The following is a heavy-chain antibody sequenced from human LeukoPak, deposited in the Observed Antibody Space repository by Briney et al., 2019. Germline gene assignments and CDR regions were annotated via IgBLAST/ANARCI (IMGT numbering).Heavy chain of an antibody. Sequence: SETLSLTCTVSGGSISTYYWSWIRQPPGKGLEWIGYIYYSGSTNYNPSLKSRVTISVDTSKNQFSLKLSSVTAADTAVYYCARHIGYCSTTTCQPGFHPWGQGTLVTVSS. CDR3: ARHIGYCSTTTCQPGFHP. D-gene: IGHD2-2*01. CDR1: GGSISTYY. J-gene: IGHJ5*02. V-gene: IGHV4-59*01. CDR2: IYYSGST.